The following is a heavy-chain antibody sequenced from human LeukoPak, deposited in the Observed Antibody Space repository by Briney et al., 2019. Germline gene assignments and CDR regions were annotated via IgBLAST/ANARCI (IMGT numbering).Heavy chain of an antibody. J-gene: IGHJ4*02. CDR1: GFTFSSYW. Sequence: GGSLRLSCAASGFTFSSYWMHWVRQAPGKGLVWVSRIISYGSSTTYAASVKGRYPISIDNANKTLYLQMNSLRAEDTAVYYCAKRGPVGCRGGSCYYFDYWGQGALVIVSS. CDR2: IISYGSST. V-gene: IGHV3-74*01. D-gene: IGHD2-15*01. CDR3: AKRGPVGCRGGSCYYFDY.